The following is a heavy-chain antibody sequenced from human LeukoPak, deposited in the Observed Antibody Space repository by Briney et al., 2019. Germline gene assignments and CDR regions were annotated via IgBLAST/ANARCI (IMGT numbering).Heavy chain of an antibody. CDR2: IYSSGSS. CDR1: SDSISSSSSY. D-gene: IGHD4/OR15-4a*01. V-gene: IGHV4-39*01. CDR3: AKPRQVRDSSDS. Sequence: SETLSLTCIVVSDSISSSSSYWGWVRQPPGKGLEWIGSIYSSGSSYYNPALRSRVTMSIDTFKNQLSLKVTSVTAADTAVYYCAKPRQVRDSSDSWGQGTLVTVSS. J-gene: IGHJ4*02.